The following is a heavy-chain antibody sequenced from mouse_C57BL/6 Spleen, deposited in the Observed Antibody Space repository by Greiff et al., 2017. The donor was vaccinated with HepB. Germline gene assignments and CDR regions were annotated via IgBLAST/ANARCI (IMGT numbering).Heavy chain of an antibody. CDR1: GFTFSSYA. Sequence: EVKLVESGEGLVKPGGSLKLSCAASGFTFSSYAMSWVRQTPEKRLEWVAYISSGGDYIYYADTVKGRFTISRDNVRNTLYLQMSSLKSEDTAMYYCTRDPSYYSNYDAVDYWGQGTSVTVSS. CDR3: TRDPSYYSNYDAVDY. D-gene: IGHD2-5*01. V-gene: IGHV5-9-1*02. CDR2: ISSGGDYI. J-gene: IGHJ4*01.